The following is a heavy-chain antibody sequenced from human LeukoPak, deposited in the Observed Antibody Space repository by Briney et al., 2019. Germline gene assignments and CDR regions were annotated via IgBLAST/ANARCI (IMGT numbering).Heavy chain of an antibody. D-gene: IGHD3-22*01. J-gene: IGHJ4*02. V-gene: IGHV4-59*01. Sequence: SETLSLTCTVSGGSISSYYWSWIRQPPGKGLEWIGYIYYSGSTNYNPSLKSRVTMSVDTSKNQFSLKVTSVTAADTAVYYCARLEKWLLHYWGQGTLVTVSS. CDR3: ARLEKWLLHY. CDR2: IYYSGST. CDR1: GGSISSYY.